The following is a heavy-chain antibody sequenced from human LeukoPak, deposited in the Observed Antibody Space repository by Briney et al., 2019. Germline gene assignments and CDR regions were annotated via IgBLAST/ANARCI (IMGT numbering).Heavy chain of an antibody. Sequence: PGGSLRLSGAASGFTVSSNYMSWVRQAPGKGLEWVSVIYSGGSTYYADSVKGRFTISRDNSKNTLYLQMNSLRAEDTAVYYCAKDLAMIKYQWSNGIDYWGQGTLVTVSS. CDR2: IYSGGST. CDR1: GFTVSSNY. D-gene: IGHD5-12*01. V-gene: IGHV3-53*05. J-gene: IGHJ4*02. CDR3: AKDLAMIKYQWSNGIDY.